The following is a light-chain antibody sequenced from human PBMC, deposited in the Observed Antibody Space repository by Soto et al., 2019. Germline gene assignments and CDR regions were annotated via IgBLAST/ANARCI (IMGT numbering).Light chain of an antibody. J-gene: IGKJ1*01. CDR3: QQYGSSPRT. CDR1: QSVSSSY. CDR2: GAS. Sequence: EIVLTQSPGTLSLSPGERATLSCRASQSVSSSYLAWYQQKPGQAPRLLIYGASSRATGIPDRFSVSGSGTDFTLTISRLEPEDVSVYYCQQYGSSPRTFGQGTKVEIQ. V-gene: IGKV3-20*01.